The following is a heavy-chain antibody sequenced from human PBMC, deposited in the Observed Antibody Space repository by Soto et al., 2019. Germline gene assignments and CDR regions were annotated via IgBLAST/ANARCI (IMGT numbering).Heavy chain of an antibody. CDR3: AKDRAQWLVRGGMDV. CDR1: GFTFSSYA. V-gene: IGHV3-23*01. D-gene: IGHD6-19*01. CDR2: ISGSGGST. Sequence: GGSLRLSCAASGFTFSSYAMSWVRQAPGKGLEWVSAISGSGGSTYYADSVKGRCTISRDNSKNTLYLQMNSLRAEDTAVYYCAKDRAQWLVRGGMDVWGQGTTVTVSS. J-gene: IGHJ6*02.